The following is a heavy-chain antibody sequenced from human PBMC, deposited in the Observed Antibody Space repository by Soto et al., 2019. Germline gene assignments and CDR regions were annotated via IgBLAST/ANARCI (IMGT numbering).Heavy chain of an antibody. CDR2: ISSSSSTI. D-gene: IGHD2-21*02. J-gene: IGHJ4*02. Sequence: GGSLRLSCAASGFTFSSYSMNWVRQAPGKGLEWVSYISSSSSTIYYADSVKGRFTISRDNAKNSLYLQMNSLRDEDTAVYYCARDLYCGGDCTPPRHFDYWGQGTLVTVSS. CDR3: ARDLYCGGDCTPPRHFDY. V-gene: IGHV3-48*02. CDR1: GFTFSSYS.